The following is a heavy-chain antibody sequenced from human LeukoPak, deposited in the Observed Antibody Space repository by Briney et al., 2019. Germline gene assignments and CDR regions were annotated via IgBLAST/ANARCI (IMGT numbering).Heavy chain of an antibody. CDR2: IYYSGST. J-gene: IGHJ1*01. CDR1: GGSISSYY. Sequence: SVTLSLTCTVSGGSISSYYWSWIRQPPGKGLEWIGDIYYSGSTNYNPSLKSRVTISVDTSKNQFSLKLSSVTAADTAVYYCASKVYCSSTSCYGEHWGQGTLVTVSS. CDR3: ASKVYCSSTSCYGEH. D-gene: IGHD2-2*01. V-gene: IGHV4-59*01.